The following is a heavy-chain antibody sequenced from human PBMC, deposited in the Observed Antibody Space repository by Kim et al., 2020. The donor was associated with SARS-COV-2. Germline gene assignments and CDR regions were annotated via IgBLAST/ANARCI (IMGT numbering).Heavy chain of an antibody. J-gene: IGHJ6*02. CDR3: AREKGYDLYYYYYGMDV. D-gene: IGHD5-12*01. CDR1: GGSFSGYY. CDR2: INHSGST. Sequence: SETLSLTCAVYGGSFSGYYWSWIRQPPGKGLEWIGEINHSGSTNYNPSLKSRVTISVDTSKNQFSLKLSSVTAADTAVYYCAREKGYDLYYYYYGMDVWGQGTTVTVSS. V-gene: IGHV4-34*01.